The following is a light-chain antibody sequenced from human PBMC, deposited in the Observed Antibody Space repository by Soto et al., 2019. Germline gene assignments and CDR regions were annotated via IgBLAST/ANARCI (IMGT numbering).Light chain of an antibody. Sequence: DIQMTQSPSSLSASVGDRVTITCRASQSISTYLNWYQQKAGKVPRVVIYDASSLQSGVPSRFSGSGSGTDFTLTITSLQPEDVATYYCQQSYSTPWTFGQGTKVEI. CDR3: QQSYSTPWT. V-gene: IGKV1-39*01. CDR2: DAS. CDR1: QSISTY. J-gene: IGKJ1*01.